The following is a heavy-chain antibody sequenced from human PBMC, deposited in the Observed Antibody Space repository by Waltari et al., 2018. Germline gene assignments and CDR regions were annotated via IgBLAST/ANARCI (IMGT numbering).Heavy chain of an antibody. D-gene: IGHD4-4*01. CDR3: ARDLMTTVTTEFYFDY. J-gene: IGHJ4*02. CDR2: INPKSGDT. CDR1: GYTFSAYY. V-gene: IGHV1-2*02. Sequence: QVQLVQSGAEMRKPGASVKVSCQPSGYTFSAYYVHWVRQAPGQGLEWMGWINPKSGDTHYAQNFQGRATMTSDTSISTVYMELSRLTSDDTAVYYCARDLMTTVTTEFYFDYWGQGTLVIISS.